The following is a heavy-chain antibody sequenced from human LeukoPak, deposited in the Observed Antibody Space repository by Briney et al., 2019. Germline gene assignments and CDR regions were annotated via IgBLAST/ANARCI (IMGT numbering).Heavy chain of an antibody. V-gene: IGHV3-53*01. CDR2: IYSGGNT. J-gene: IGHJ4*02. CDR3: ARETPLGRDFDY. Sequence: GSLRLSCAASGFTVSSNDMSWVRQAPGKGLEWVSVIYSGGNTSYADSVKGRFTISRDNSMNTLYLQMNSLRAEDTAVYYCARETPLGRDFDYWGQGTLVTVSS. D-gene: IGHD1-1*01. CDR1: GFTVSSND.